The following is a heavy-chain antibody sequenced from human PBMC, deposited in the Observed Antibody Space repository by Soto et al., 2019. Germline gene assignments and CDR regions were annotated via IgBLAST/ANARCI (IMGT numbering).Heavy chain of an antibody. CDR1: GGSISSGGYY. V-gene: IGHV4-31*03. CDR2: IYYSGST. J-gene: IGHJ4*02. Sequence: QVQLQESGPGLVKPSQTLSLTCTVSGGSISSGGYYWSWIRQHPGKGLEWIGYIYYSGSTYYNPSIKNRITISVDTSKNQFSLKLSSVTAADTAVYYCARGADYGDYAFDYWGQGTLVTVSS. CDR3: ARGADYGDYAFDY. D-gene: IGHD4-17*01.